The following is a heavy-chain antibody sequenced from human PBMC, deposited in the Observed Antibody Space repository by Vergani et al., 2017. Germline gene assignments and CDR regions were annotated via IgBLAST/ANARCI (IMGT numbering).Heavy chain of an antibody. D-gene: IGHD6-13*01. CDR2: INPNSGGT. V-gene: IGHV1-2*02. Sequence: QVQLVQSGAEVKKPGASVKVSCKASGYTFTGYYMHWVRQAPGQGLEWMGWINPNSGGTNYAQKFQGRVTMTSDTSISAAYMELSRLRSDDTAVYYCARVPGYSSSWSYNEWGQGTLVTVSS. J-gene: IGHJ4*02. CDR1: GYTFTGYY. CDR3: ARVPGYSSSWSYNE.